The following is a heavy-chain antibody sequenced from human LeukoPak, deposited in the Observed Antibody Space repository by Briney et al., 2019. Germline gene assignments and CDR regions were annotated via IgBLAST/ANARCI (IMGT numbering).Heavy chain of an antibody. D-gene: IGHD5-24*01. CDR3: AREFGHNRWYFDY. Sequence: GGSLRLSCAASGFTFSTYSIHWVRQAPGKGLEWVTVVSAVGRTQLYSDSVKGRFTVSRDNSLNTLHLQMNSLKTEDTAVYYCAREFGHNRWYFDYWGQGALVTVSS. CDR1: GFTFSTYS. V-gene: IGHV3-30*03. CDR2: VSAVGRTQ. J-gene: IGHJ4*02.